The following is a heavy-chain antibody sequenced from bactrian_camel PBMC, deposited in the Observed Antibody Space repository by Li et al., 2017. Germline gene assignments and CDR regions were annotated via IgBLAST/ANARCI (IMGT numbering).Heavy chain of an antibody. V-gene: IGHV3S53*01. D-gene: IGHD5*01. J-gene: IGHJ4*01. CDR3: ASTRDGWCTQDESQYPY. CDR1: GWDHTNIA. Sequence: HVQLVESGGGSVQAGESLRLSCVASGWDHTNIAWFRQAPGKTREGVAAIESDGSTSVAAAVKGRFTISKGSGEKTMTLTMNNLGPEDTAVYYCASTRDGWCTQDESQYPYWGQGTQVTVS. CDR2: IESDGST.